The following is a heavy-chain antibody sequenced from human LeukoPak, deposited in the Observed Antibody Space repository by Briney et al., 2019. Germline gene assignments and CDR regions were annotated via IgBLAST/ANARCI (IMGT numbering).Heavy chain of an antibody. V-gene: IGHV3-33*06. D-gene: IGHD6-13*01. CDR3: AKEVAAAGTGYYYYYMDV. CDR1: GFTFSSYG. J-gene: IGHJ6*03. Sequence: GGSLRLSCAASGFTFSSYGMHWVRQAPGKGLERVAVIWYDGSNKYYADSVKGRFTISRDNSKNTLYLQMNSLRAEDTAVYYCAKEVAAAGTGYYYYYMDVWGKGTTVTVSS. CDR2: IWYDGSNK.